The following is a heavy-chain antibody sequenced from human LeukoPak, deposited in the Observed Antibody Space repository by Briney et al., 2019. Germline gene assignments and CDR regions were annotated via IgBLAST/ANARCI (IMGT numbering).Heavy chain of an antibody. Sequence: TGRSLRLSCAASGFTFNAYAMHWVRQAPGKGREGVSGISSNSVTIVYADAVKARFTISSDNARNCLYLQMNSLSAEDTALYYCATDSSSGYDYFYYHGMDVWGRGTTVTAAS. CDR1: GFTFNAYA. CDR2: ISSNSVTI. CDR3: ATDSSSGYDYFYYHGMDV. D-gene: IGHD3-22*01. J-gene: IGHJ6*02. V-gene: IGHV3-9*01.